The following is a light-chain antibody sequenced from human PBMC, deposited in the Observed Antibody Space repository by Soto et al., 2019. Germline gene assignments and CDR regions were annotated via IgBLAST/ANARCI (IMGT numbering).Light chain of an antibody. CDR2: YVR. J-gene: IGLJ2*01. CDR3: SSYTSRSTVV. CDR1: TSNVGGYNY. V-gene: IGLV2-14*03. Sequence: QSVLTQPASVSRSPGQSITISCTGTTSNVGGYNYVSWYQQHPDKAPKLMIYYVRNRPSGVSSRFSGSKSGNTASLTISGLQAEDEADYYCSSYTSRSTVVFGGGTKLTVL.